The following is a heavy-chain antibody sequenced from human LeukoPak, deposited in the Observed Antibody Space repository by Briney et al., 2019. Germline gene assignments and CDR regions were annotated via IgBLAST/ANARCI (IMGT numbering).Heavy chain of an antibody. Sequence: SETLSLTCAVYGGPFSGYYWSWIRQPPGKGLEWTGEINHSGSTNYNPSLKSRVTISVDTSKNQFSLKLSSATAADTAVYYCARGRYYYDSSGYYWWGQGTLVTVSS. CDR2: INHSGST. CDR1: GGPFSGYY. V-gene: IGHV4-34*01. D-gene: IGHD3-22*01. CDR3: ARGRYYYDSSGYYW. J-gene: IGHJ4*02.